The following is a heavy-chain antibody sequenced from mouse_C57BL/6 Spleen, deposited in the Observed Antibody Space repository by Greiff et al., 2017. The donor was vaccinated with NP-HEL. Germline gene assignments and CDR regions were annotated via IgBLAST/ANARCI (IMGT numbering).Heavy chain of an antibody. Sequence: VQLQQPGTELVKPGASVKLSCKASGYTFTSYWMHWVKQRPGQGLEWIGRIDPEDGETKYAPKFQGKATITADTSSNTAYLQLSSLTSEDTAVYYCARGSNSVFAYWGQGTLVTVSA. J-gene: IGHJ3*01. V-gene: IGHV14-2*01. CDR1: GYTFTSYW. CDR2: IDPEDGET. CDR3: ARGSNSVFAY. D-gene: IGHD2-5*01.